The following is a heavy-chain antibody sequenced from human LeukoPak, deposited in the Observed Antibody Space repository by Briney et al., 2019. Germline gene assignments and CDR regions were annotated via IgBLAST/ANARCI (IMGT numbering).Heavy chain of an antibody. D-gene: IGHD3-10*01. CDR1: GFTFRSYA. CDR3: AKRFLAGYGSGSAFYYFDY. J-gene: IGHJ4*02. Sequence: PGGSLRLSCAVSGFTFRSYAMKWVRQAPGKGLEWVSAITADGSSTHYTISVKGRFTISRDNSKNTLYLQMNSLGAEDTAVYYCAKRFLAGYGSGSAFYYFDYWGQGTLVTVSS. V-gene: IGHV3-23*01. CDR2: ITADGSST.